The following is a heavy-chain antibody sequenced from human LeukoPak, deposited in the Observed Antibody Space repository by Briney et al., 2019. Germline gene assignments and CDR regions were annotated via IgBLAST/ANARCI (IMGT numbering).Heavy chain of an antibody. CDR2: ISSDENNK. CDR1: GFTFSSYV. D-gene: IGHD2-21*02. V-gene: IGHV3-30*03. Sequence: GGSLRLSCAASGFTFSSYVMHWVRQAPGKGLEWVALISSDENNKYHADSVRGRFTISRDNSKNTLFLQMNSLRPEDTAVYYCASKWFCGGDCYYQIDFWGQGTLVTVSS. J-gene: IGHJ4*02. CDR3: ASKWFCGGDCYYQIDF.